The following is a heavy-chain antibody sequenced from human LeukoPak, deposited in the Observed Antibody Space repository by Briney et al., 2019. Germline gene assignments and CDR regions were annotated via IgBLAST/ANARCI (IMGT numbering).Heavy chain of an antibody. Sequence: PGGSLRLSCAASGFTFSSYSMNWVRQAPGKGLEWVSSISSSSSYIYYADSVKGRFTISRDNAKNSLYPQMNSLRAEDTAVYYCARELSSGWSYWGQGTLVTVSS. D-gene: IGHD6-19*01. CDR2: ISSSSSYI. CDR3: ARELSSGWSY. V-gene: IGHV3-21*01. CDR1: GFTFSSYS. J-gene: IGHJ4*02.